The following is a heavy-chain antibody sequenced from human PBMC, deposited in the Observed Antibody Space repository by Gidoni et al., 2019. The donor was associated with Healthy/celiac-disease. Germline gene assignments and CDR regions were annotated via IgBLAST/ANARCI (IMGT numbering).Heavy chain of an antibody. D-gene: IGHD6-19*01. Sequence: EVQLLESGGGLVQPGWPLRPSCAASGFTFSSYSMCWVPQAPGKGLEWVSAISGSGGSTYYADSVKGRFTISRDNSKNTLYLQMNSLRAEDTAVYYCAKGDQIAVAQEGWFDPWGQGTLVTVSS. CDR3: AKGDQIAVAQEGWFDP. J-gene: IGHJ5*02. V-gene: IGHV3-23*01. CDR2: ISGSGGST. CDR1: GFTFSSYS.